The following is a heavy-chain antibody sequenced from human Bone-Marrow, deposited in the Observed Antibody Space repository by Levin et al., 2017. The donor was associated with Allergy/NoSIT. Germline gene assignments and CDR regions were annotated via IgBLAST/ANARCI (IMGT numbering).Heavy chain of an antibody. CDR1: GGTFSSYA. V-gene: IGHV1-69*13. D-gene: IGHD2-15*01. Sequence: ASVKVSCKASGGTFSSYATSWVRQAPGQGLEWMGGIIPIFGTANYAQKFQGRVTITADESTSTAYMELSSLRSEDTAVYYCASWDCSGGSCYNWFDPWGQGTLVTVSS. CDR3: ASWDCSGGSCYNWFDP. J-gene: IGHJ5*02. CDR2: IIPIFGTA.